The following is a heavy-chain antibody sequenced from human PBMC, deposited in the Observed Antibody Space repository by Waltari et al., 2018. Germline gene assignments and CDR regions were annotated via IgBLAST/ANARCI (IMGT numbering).Heavy chain of an antibody. J-gene: IGHJ6*02. V-gene: IGHV3-48*01. Sequence: VQLVESGGGLVQPGGSLRLSCAASGFTFSSYSMNWVRQAPGKGLEWVSYISSSSSTIYYADSVKGRFTISRDNAKNSLYLQMNSLRAEDTAVYYCAVYSSGRYGMDVWGQGTTVTVSS. CDR3: AVYSSGRYGMDV. CDR2: ISSSSSTI. D-gene: IGHD6-19*01. CDR1: GFTFSSYS.